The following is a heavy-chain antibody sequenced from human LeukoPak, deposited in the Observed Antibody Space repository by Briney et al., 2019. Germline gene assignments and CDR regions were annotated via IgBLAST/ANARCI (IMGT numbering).Heavy chain of an antibody. D-gene: IGHD1-26*01. CDR3: AREYSGSFSFDY. CDR2: IYTSGST. J-gene: IGHJ4*02. CDR1: GGSISSGSYY. V-gene: IGHV4-61*02. Sequence: KASETLSLTCTVSGGSISSGSYYWSWIRQPAGKGLEWIGRIYTSGSTNYNPSLKSRVTIPEDTSKNQFSLKLSSVTAADTAVYYCAREYSGSFSFDYWGQGTLVTVSS.